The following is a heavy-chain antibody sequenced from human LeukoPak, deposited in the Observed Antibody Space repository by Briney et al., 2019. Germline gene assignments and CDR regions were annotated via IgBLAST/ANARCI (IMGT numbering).Heavy chain of an antibody. Sequence: ASVKVSCKASGYTFTSYGISWVRQAPGQGPEWMGWISAYNGNTNYAQKLQGRVTMTTDTSTSTAYMELRSLRSDDTAVYYCARDLLHIVVVTAEYGMDVWGQGTTVTVSS. D-gene: IGHD2-21*02. CDR3: ARDLLHIVVVTAEYGMDV. J-gene: IGHJ6*02. CDR1: GYTFTSYG. CDR2: ISAYNGNT. V-gene: IGHV1-18*01.